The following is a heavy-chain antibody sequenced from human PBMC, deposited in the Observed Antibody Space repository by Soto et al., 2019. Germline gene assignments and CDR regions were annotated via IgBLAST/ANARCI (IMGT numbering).Heavy chain of an antibody. CDR2: ITSSTGYI. CDR1: GFTLSSYS. J-gene: IGHJ4*02. Sequence: EVQLVESGGGLVKPGGSLRLSCAASGFTLSSYSINWVRQAPGKGLEWVSSITSSTGYIDYADSVKGRFTISRDNAKNSLYLQMNSLRAEDTAVYYCARMRGSYDFDYWGQGTLVTVSS. CDR3: ARMRGSYDFDY. V-gene: IGHV3-21*01. D-gene: IGHD1-26*01.